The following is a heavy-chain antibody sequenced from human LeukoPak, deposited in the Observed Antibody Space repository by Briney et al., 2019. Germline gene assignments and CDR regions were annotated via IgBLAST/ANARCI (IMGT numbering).Heavy chain of an antibody. D-gene: IGHD3-10*01. CDR2: IYHSGST. V-gene: IGHV4-38-2*02. CDR3: ARDADKITMVRGVTPNYYYYMDV. J-gene: IGHJ6*03. CDR1: GYSISSGYY. Sequence: SETLSLTCTVSGYSISSGYYWGWIRQPPGKGLEWIGSIYHSGSTYYNPSLKSRVTISVDTSKNQFSLKLSSVTAADTAVYYCARDADKITMVRGVTPNYYYYMDVWGKGTTVTISS.